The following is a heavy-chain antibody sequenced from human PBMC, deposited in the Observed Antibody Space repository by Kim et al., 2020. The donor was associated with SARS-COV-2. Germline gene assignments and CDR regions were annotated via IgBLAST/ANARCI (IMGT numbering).Heavy chain of an antibody. Sequence: GGSLRLSCAASGFTFSSYSMNWVRQAPGKGLEWVSSISSSSSYIYYADSVKGRFTISRDNAKNSLYLQMNSLRAEDTAVYYCARGALAAAGSRTKSYYYGMDVWGQGTTVPVSS. CDR2: ISSSSSYI. CDR1: GFTFSSYS. V-gene: IGHV3-21*01. CDR3: ARGALAAAGSRTKSYYYGMDV. D-gene: IGHD6-13*01. J-gene: IGHJ6*02.